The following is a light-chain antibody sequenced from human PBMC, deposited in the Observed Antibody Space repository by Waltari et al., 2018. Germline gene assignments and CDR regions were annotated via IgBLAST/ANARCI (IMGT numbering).Light chain of an antibody. Sequence: QSALTQPASVSGSPGQSITISCSGRSSNVVSYKLVSWYQQNPGKAPKLMIYEVDKRASGIPGRFSGSKSDSTASLTISGLQAEDEAVYYCCSYAGSTFVFGGGTQLTVL. CDR2: EVD. CDR3: CSYAGSTFV. V-gene: IGLV2-23*02. CDR1: SSNVVSYKL. J-gene: IGLJ7*01.